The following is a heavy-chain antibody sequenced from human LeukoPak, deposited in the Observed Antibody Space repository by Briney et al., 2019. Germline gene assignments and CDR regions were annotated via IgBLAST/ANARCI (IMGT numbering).Heavy chain of an antibody. CDR2: VSAYNGNT. CDR3: VRDSSGVFDY. V-gene: IGHV1-18*01. Sequence: ASVKVSCKAPGYTFSDYGISWVRQAPGQGLEWMGWVSAYNGNTNYAQKLQGRVTMTTDTSTNTAYMELRSLISDDTAVYYCVRDSSGVFDYWGQGTQVTVSS. J-gene: IGHJ4*02. D-gene: IGHD3-22*01. CDR1: GYTFSDYG.